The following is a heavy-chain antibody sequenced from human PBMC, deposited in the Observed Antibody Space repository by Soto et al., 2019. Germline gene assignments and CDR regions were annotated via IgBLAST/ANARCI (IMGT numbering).Heavy chain of an antibody. Sequence: PGESLKLSCKGSGYTFTSYWIGWVRQTPGKGLEWVGIIYPSESDTRYSPSFQGQVTISGDKSISTAYLQWSSLKAADTAMYYCAKPGGIAAAGTCYFDDWGQGTLVTVSS. CDR2: IYPSESDT. CDR1: GYTFTSYW. D-gene: IGHD6-13*01. J-gene: IGHJ4*02. CDR3: AKPGGIAAAGTCYFDD. V-gene: IGHV5-51*01.